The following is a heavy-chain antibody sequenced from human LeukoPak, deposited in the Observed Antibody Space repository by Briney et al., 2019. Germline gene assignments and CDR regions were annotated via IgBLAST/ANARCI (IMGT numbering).Heavy chain of an antibody. Sequence: GGFLRLSCAASGFTFRRYGMSWVRQAPEKGLEWVSAISGSGSSTYYGDSVKGRFTISRDNSKNTLYLQMNSLRAEDTAVYYCAKESHSGSRAPAYFDYWGQGTLVTVSS. D-gene: IGHD2-15*01. CDR2: ISGSGSST. V-gene: IGHV3-23*01. CDR1: GFTFRRYG. CDR3: AKESHSGSRAPAYFDY. J-gene: IGHJ4*02.